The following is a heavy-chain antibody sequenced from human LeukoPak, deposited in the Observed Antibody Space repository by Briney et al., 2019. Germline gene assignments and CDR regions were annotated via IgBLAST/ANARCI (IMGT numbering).Heavy chain of an antibody. CDR2: ISSSSSYI. CDR1: GFTFSSYS. Sequence: GGSLRLFCAASGFTFSSYSMNWVRQAPGKGLEWVSSISSSSSYIYYADSVKGRFTISRDNAKNSLYLQMNSLRAEDTAVYYCARDRGGSGSYYRGRYFDYWGQGTLVTVSS. J-gene: IGHJ4*02. CDR3: ARDRGGSGSYYRGRYFDY. V-gene: IGHV3-21*01. D-gene: IGHD3-10*01.